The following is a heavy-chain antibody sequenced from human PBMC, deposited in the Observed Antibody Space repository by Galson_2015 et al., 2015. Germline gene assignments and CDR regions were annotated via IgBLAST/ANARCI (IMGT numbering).Heavy chain of an antibody. Sequence: SLRLSCAASGFTFSSYAMSWVRQAPGKGLEWVSAISGSGGSTYYADSVKGRFTISRDNSKNTLYLQMNSLRAEDTAVYYCAKDRDSSGWFDYSGQRTLVTVAS. CDR2: ISGSGGST. D-gene: IGHD6-19*01. V-gene: IGHV3-23*01. J-gene: IGHJ4*02. CDR3: AKDRDSSGWFDY. CDR1: GFTFSSYA.